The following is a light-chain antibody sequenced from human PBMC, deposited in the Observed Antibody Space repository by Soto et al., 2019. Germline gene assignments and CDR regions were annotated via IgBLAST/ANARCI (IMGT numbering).Light chain of an antibody. CDR1: QTIHSW. CDR3: QQYNSVPWT. Sequence: QMTQSPSTLSASVGDRVTITCRASQTIHSWLAWYQQRPGQAPKVLIYDASNLEVGVPSRFSGSGSGTEFTLTISSLQPDDFAAYYCQQYNSVPWTFGRWTKVEIK. J-gene: IGKJ1*01. CDR2: DAS. V-gene: IGKV1-5*01.